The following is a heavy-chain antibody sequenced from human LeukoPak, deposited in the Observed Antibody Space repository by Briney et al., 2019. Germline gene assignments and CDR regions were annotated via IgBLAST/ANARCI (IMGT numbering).Heavy chain of an antibody. J-gene: IGHJ4*02. CDR3: ARERPYYYDSSGPFDY. V-gene: IGHV3-21*01. Sequence: GGSLRLSCAASGFTFSSYSMNWVRQAPGKGLEGVSSISSSSSYIYYADSVKGRFTISRDNAKNSLYLQMNSLGAEDTAVYYCARERPYYYDSSGPFDYWGQGTLVTVSS. CDR1: GFTFSSYS. D-gene: IGHD3-22*01. CDR2: ISSSSSYI.